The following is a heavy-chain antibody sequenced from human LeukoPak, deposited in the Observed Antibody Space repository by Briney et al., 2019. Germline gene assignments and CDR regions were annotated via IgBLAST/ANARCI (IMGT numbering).Heavy chain of an antibody. J-gene: IGHJ3*01. Sequence: SVKVSCKASGGTLSSYAISWVRQAPGQGLEWMGGIIPIFGTANYAQKFQGRVTITADKSTSTAYMELSSLRSEDTAVYYCARVGGYYDSSGHYYRDAFDLWGQGTMVTVSS. V-gene: IGHV1-69*06. CDR1: GGTLSSYA. CDR3: ARVGGYYDSSGHYYRDAFDL. CDR2: IIPIFGTA. D-gene: IGHD3-22*01.